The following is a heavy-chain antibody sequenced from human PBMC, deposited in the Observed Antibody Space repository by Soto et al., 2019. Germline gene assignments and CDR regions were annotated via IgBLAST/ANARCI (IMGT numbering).Heavy chain of an antibody. CDR3: AKLDYSIGYYYYGMDV. CDR2: TIPIFGTA. D-gene: IGHD4-4*01. Sequence: SVKVSCKASGGTFSSYAISWVRQAPGQGLEWMGGTIPIFGTANYAQKFQGRVTITADKSTSTAYMELSSLRSEDTAVYYCAKLDYSIGYYYYGMDVWGQGTTVTVSS. V-gene: IGHV1-69*06. CDR1: GGTFSSYA. J-gene: IGHJ6*02.